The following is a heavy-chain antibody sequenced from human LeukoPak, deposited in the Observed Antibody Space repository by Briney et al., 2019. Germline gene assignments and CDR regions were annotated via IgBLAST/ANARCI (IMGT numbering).Heavy chain of an antibody. CDR1: GGSISSYY. J-gene: IGHJ5*02. D-gene: IGHD3-9*01. CDR2: IYTSGST. Sequence: PSETLSLTCTVSGGSISSYYWSWIRQPAGKGLEWIGRIYTSGSTNYNPSLKSRVTMSVDTSKNQFSLKLSSVTAADTAVYYCARIQSGYYDILTASSWFDPWGQGTLVTVSS. V-gene: IGHV4-4*07. CDR3: ARIQSGYYDILTASSWFDP.